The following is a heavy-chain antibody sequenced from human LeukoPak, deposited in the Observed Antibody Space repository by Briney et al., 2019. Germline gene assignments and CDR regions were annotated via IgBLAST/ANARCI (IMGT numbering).Heavy chain of an antibody. CDR3: AREISRTGAFDI. Sequence: PGGSLRLSYAASGFTFNNAWMSWVRQAPGKGLEWVSVIYSGGSTYYADSVKGRFTISRDNSKNTLYLQMNSLRAEDTAVYYCAREISRTGAFDIWGQGTMVTVSS. D-gene: IGHD3-3*02. CDR2: IYSGGST. CDR1: GFTFNNAW. J-gene: IGHJ3*02. V-gene: IGHV3-66*02.